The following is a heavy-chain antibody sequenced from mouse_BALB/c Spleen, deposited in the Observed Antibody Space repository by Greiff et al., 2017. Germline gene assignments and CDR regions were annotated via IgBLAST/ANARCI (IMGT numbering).Heavy chain of an antibody. V-gene: IGHV5-4*02. CDR1: GFTFSDYY. Sequence: EVKLQESGGGLVKPGGSLKLSCAASGFTFSDYYMYWVRQTPEKRLEWVATISDGGSYTYYPDSVKGRFTISRDNAKNNLYLQMSSLKSEDTAMYYCARVDYGYDDAMDYWGQGTSVTVSS. CDR2: ISDGGSYT. CDR3: ARVDYGYDDAMDY. J-gene: IGHJ4*01. D-gene: IGHD2-2*01.